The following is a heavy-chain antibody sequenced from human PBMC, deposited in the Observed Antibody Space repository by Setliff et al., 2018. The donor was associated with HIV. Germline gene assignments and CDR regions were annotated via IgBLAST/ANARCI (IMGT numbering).Heavy chain of an antibody. CDR1: GFTFGDYT. J-gene: IGHJ6*03. V-gene: IGHV3-49*04. D-gene: IGHD5-18*01. CDR3: TRLRGYSFGLASYYYYYMDV. CDR2: IRSKPHGGAT. Sequence: PGGSLRLSCTGSGFTFGDYTMSWVRQAPGKGLEWVGFIRSKPHGGATEYAASVKGRFTISRDDSKSIAYLQMNSLKTEDTAVYYCTRLRGYSFGLASYYYYYMDVWGKGTTVTVSS.